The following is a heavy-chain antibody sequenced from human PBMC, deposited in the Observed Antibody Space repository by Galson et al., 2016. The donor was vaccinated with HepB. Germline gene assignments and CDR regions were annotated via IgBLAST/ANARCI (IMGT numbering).Heavy chain of an antibody. D-gene: IGHD1-14*01. Sequence: SLRLSCAASGFTFGSYAMTWVRQAPGMGLEWVSGIGGSGGSINYADSVKGRFTISRDNPKNTRYLQMNSLRAEATAVYYCAKGPTGYYYYGMDVWGQGTLVSVSS. CDR1: GFTFGSYA. J-gene: IGHJ6*02. CDR3: AKGPTGYYYYGMDV. V-gene: IGHV3-23*01. CDR2: IGGSGGSI.